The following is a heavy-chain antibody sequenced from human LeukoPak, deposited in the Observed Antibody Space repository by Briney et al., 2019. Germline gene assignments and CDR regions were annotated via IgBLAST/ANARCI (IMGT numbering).Heavy chain of an antibody. D-gene: IGHD5-12*01. V-gene: IGHV4-4*07. Sequence: TSETLSLTCTVSDGSISSYYWSWIRQPAGKGLEWIGRISTSGSTDYKPSLKSRVTMSVDTSKNQFSLKLSSVTAADTAVYYCAREVGGYSGYDSLHYYYYMDVWGKGTTVTVSS. CDR3: AREVGGYSGYDSLHYYYYMDV. CDR1: DGSISSYY. J-gene: IGHJ6*03. CDR2: ISTSGST.